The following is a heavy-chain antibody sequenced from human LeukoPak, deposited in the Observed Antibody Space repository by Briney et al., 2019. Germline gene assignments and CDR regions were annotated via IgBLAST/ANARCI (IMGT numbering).Heavy chain of an antibody. CDR2: ISWNSGSI. Sequence: GGSLRLSCAASGFTFDDYAMHWVRQAPGKGLEWVSGISWNSGSIGYADSVKGRFTISRGNAKNSLYLQMSGLRAEDTALYYCARGYSSSSEDPFDYWGQGTLVTVSS. D-gene: IGHD6-6*01. CDR3: ARGYSSSSEDPFDY. J-gene: IGHJ4*02. V-gene: IGHV3-9*01. CDR1: GFTFDDYA.